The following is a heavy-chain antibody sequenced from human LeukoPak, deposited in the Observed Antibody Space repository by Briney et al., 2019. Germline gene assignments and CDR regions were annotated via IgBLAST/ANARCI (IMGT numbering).Heavy chain of an antibody. CDR1: GGSISSSSYY. Sequence: PSETLSLTCTVSGGSISSSSYYWGWIRQPPGKGLEWIGSIYYSGSTYYNPSLKSRVTISVDTSKNQFSLKLSSVTAADTAVYYCARVVFLGSGWYGLDYWGQGTLVTVSS. CDR3: ARVVFLGSGWYGLDY. J-gene: IGHJ4*02. CDR2: IYYSGST. D-gene: IGHD6-19*01. V-gene: IGHV4-39*07.